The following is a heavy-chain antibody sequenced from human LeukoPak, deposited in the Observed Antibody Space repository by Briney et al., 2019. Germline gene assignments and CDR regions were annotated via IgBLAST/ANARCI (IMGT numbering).Heavy chain of an antibody. D-gene: IGHD3-3*01. CDR2: ISSSSSTI. Sequence: GGSLRLSCAASGFTFSSYSMNWVRQAPGKGLEWVSYISSSSSTIYYADSVKSRFTIPRDNAKNSLYLQMNSLRAEDTAVYYCAREDYDFWSGYYNFDYWGQGTLVTVSS. J-gene: IGHJ4*02. V-gene: IGHV3-48*04. CDR3: AREDYDFWSGYYNFDY. CDR1: GFTFSSYS.